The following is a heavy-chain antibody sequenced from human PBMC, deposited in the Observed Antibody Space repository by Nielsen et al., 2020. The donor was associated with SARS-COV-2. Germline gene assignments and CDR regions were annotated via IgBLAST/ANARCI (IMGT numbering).Heavy chain of an antibody. CDR2: IDPSDSYT. CDR3: ARLHYDFFYHDY. V-gene: IGHV5-10-1*01. D-gene: IGHD3-3*01. Sequence: GESLKISCKGSGYSFTSYWVSWVRQMPGKGLEWMGRIDPSDSYTNYSPSFQGHVTISSDKSISTAYLQWSSLKASDTAMYYCARLHYDFFYHDYWGQGTLVTVSS. J-gene: IGHJ4*02. CDR1: GYSFTSYW.